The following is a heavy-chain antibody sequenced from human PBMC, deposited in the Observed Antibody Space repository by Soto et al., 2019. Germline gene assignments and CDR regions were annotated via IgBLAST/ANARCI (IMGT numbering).Heavy chain of an antibody. D-gene: IGHD5-12*01. CDR2: ISSSSSYI. Sequence: GGSLRLSCAASGFTFSSYSMNWVRQAPGKGLEWVSSISSSSSYIYYADSVKGRFTISRDNAKNSLYLQMNSLRVEDTAVYYCARDQQPEGIVATTPYYYYYGMDVWGQGTTVTVSS. V-gene: IGHV3-21*01. CDR3: ARDQQPEGIVATTPYYYYYGMDV. CDR1: GFTFSSYS. J-gene: IGHJ6*02.